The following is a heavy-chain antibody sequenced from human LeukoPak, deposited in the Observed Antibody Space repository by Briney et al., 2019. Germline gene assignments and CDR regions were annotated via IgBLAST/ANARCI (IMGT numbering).Heavy chain of an antibody. CDR3: ARGGRYYGSGSYYNDY. CDR1: GGSISSYN. Sequence: SETLSLTCTLSGGSISSYNWSWIRQPPGKGLEWIEYTYYSGSTNYNPSLKSRVTISVDTSKNQFSLKLSSVTAADTAVYYCARGGRYYGSGSYYNDYWGQGTLVTVSS. J-gene: IGHJ4*02. D-gene: IGHD3-10*01. V-gene: IGHV4-59*08. CDR2: TYYSGST.